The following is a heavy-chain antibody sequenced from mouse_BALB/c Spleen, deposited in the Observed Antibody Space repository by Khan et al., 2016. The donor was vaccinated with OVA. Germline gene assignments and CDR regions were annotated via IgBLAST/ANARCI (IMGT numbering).Heavy chain of an antibody. CDR3: ARMARTIN. CDR1: GFTFSSYG. J-gene: IGHJ2*01. V-gene: IGHV5-6-3*01. Sequence: EAELVESGGGLVQPGGSLKLSCAASGFTFSSYGMSWVRQTPDKRLELVATINSNGGSTYYPDSVKGRFTTSRDNAKNTLYLQMSSLKSEDTAMYYCARMARTINWGQGTTLTVSS. CDR2: INSNGGST.